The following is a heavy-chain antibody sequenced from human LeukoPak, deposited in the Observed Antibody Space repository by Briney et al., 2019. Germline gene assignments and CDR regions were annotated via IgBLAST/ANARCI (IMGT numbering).Heavy chain of an antibody. CDR2: MNPNSGNT. Sequence: GASVKVSCKASGYTFTSYDINWVRQATGQGLEWMGWMNPNSGNTGYAQKFQGRVTMTRNTSISTAYMELSSLRSEDTAVYYCARGFMVVAAKGFEVWFDPWGQGTLVTVSS. D-gene: IGHD2-15*01. CDR1: GYTFTSYD. J-gene: IGHJ5*02. CDR3: ARGFMVVAAKGFEVWFDP. V-gene: IGHV1-8*01.